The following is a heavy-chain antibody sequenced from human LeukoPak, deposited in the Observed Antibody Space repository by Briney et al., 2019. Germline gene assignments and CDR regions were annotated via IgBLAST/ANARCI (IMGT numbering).Heavy chain of an antibody. CDR3: TRAEEFGTYYDILTGYLSAFDI. J-gene: IGHJ3*02. CDR2: IRSKAYGGTT. Sequence: PGGSLRLSCTASGFTFGDYAMSWFRQAPGKGLEWVGFIRSKAYGGTTEYAASVKGRFTISRDDSKSIAYLQMNSLKTEDTAVYYCTRAEEFGTYYDILTGYLSAFDIWGQGTMVTVSS. CDR1: GFTFGDYA. D-gene: IGHD3-9*01. V-gene: IGHV3-49*03.